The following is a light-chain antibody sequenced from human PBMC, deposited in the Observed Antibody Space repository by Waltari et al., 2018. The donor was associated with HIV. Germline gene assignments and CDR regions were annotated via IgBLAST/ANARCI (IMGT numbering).Light chain of an antibody. CDR3: QQYGSSPYT. J-gene: IGKJ2*01. V-gene: IGKV3-20*01. CDR2: GAS. Sequence: EIVLTQSPGTLSLSPGERATLSCRASQSVSSSYLAWYQQKPGQAPRLLIDGASSRATGIPDMFSGSGSGTDFTLTISRLEPEDFAVYSCQQYGSSPYTFGQGTKLEIK. CDR1: QSVSSSY.